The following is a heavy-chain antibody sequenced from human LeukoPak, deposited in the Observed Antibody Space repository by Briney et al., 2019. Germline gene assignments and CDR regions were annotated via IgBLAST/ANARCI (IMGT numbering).Heavy chain of an antibody. Sequence: DPGGSLRLSCAASGFTFSSYGMHWVRQAPGKGLEWVAVISYDGSNKYYADSVKGRFTISRDNSKNTLYLQMNSLRAEDTAVYYCARSSSGSLDYWGQGTLVTVSS. J-gene: IGHJ4*02. CDR3: ARSSSGSLDY. V-gene: IGHV3-30*03. CDR1: GFTFSSYG. CDR2: ISYDGSNK. D-gene: IGHD3-22*01.